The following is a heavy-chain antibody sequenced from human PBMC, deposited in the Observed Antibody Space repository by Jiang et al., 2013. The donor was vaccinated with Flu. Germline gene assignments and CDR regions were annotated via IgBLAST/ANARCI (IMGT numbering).Heavy chain of an antibody. CDR3: ATTTGN. J-gene: IGHJ4*02. CDR2: ISHTGTT. V-gene: IGHV4-38-2*02. D-gene: IGHD3-10*01. CDR1: GYSISSGYY. Sequence: LSLTCTVSGYSISSGYYWGWVRQPPGKGLEWIGSISHTGTTYYNPSLQTRLTISLDTSKNQFSLMLTSVTAADTAVYYCATTTGNWGQGTLVTVSS.